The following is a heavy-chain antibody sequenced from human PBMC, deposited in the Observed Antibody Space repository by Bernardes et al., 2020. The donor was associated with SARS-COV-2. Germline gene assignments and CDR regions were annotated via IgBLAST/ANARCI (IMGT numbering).Heavy chain of an antibody. V-gene: IGHV3-48*01. CDR2: ISSSSSTI. J-gene: IGHJ3*02. CDR3: ATELIVGPRGAFDI. Sequence: GGSLRLSCAASGFTFSNYSMNWVRQAPGRGLEWVSYISSSSSTIYYADSVKGRFTISRDNAKNSLFLQMNSLRAEDTAVYYCATELIVGPRGAFDIWGQGTLVTVSS. CDR1: GFTFSNYS. D-gene: IGHD1-26*01.